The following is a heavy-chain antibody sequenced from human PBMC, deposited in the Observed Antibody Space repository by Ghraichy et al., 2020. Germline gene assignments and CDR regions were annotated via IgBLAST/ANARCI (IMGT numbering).Heavy chain of an antibody. J-gene: IGHJ4*02. CDR1: GGSISSSSYY. D-gene: IGHD6-19*01. CDR3: ARSAGGRIAVAGTLGEHYFDY. CDR2: IYYSGST. V-gene: IGHV4-39*01. Sequence: SETLSLTCTVSGGSISSSSYYWGWIRQPPGKGLEWIGSIYYSGSTYYNPSLKSRVTISVDTSKNQFSLKLSSVTAADTAVYYCARSAGGRIAVAGTLGEHYFDYWGQGTLVTVSS.